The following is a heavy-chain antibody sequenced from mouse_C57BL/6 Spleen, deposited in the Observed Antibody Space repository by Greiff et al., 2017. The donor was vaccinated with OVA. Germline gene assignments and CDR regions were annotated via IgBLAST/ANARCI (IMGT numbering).Heavy chain of an antibody. J-gene: IGHJ1*03. CDR3: MSLITTVVVHWYFDV. Sequence: VETGGGLVQPGGSRGLSCEGSGFTFSGFWMSWVRQTPGKTLEWIGDINSDGSAINYAPSIKDRFTIFRDNDKSTLYLQMSNVRSEDTATYFCMSLITTVVVHWYFDVWGTGTTVTVSS. CDR2: INSDGSAI. CDR1: GFTFSGFW. D-gene: IGHD1-1*01. V-gene: IGHV11-2*01.